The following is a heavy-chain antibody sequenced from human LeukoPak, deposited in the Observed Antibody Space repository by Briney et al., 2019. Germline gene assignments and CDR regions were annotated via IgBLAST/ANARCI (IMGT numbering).Heavy chain of an antibody. V-gene: IGHV3-7*01. CDR2: IKQDGSEK. Sequence: GGSLRLSCAASGFTFSSYWMSWVRQAPGKGLEWVANIKQDGSEKYYADSVKGRFTISRDNAKNPLYLQMNSLRAEDTAVYYCARETSVSTIDYYYYYMDVWGKGTTVTISS. J-gene: IGHJ6*03. CDR1: GFTFSSYW. CDR3: ARETSVSTIDYYYYYMDV. D-gene: IGHD4-17*01.